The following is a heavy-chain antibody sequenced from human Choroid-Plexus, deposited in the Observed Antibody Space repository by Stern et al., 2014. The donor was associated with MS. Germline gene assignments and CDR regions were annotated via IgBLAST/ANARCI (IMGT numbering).Heavy chain of an antibody. D-gene: IGHD3-3*01. V-gene: IGHV1-2*02. CDR2: INPNTGGT. CDR3: ARDQRGITIFGVVTDYYYLGRGG. J-gene: IGHJ6*02. Sequence: VQLVESGAEVKKPGASVKVSCKTSGYIFTGYYIPWVRQAPGQGLEWMAWINPNTGGTKYAQKFQGRVTMSRDTSISTAYVELSSLTSDDTAVYYCARDQRGITIFGVVTDYYYLGRGGWGQGTTVTVSS. CDR1: GYIFTGYY.